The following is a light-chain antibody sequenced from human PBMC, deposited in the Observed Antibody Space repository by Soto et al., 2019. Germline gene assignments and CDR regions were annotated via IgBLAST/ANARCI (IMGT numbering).Light chain of an antibody. Sequence: DIQLTQSPSSLSASLGDRVTIACGASQSISNFLDWYQQKPGQAPKLLIYSASNVQSGVPSRFSGRGSGTEFTLTISGLQPEDSASYCCQQSNSYPRTFGQGTKVDIK. J-gene: IGKJ1*01. CDR1: QSISNF. CDR3: QQSNSYPRT. V-gene: IGKV1-39*01. CDR2: SAS.